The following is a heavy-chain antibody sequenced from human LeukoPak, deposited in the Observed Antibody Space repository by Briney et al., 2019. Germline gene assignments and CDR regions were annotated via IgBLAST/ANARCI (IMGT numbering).Heavy chain of an antibody. J-gene: IGHJ4*02. CDR2: IYTSGNT. CDR3: ARYSGTHFGDY. D-gene: IGHD1-26*01. V-gene: IGHV4-61*02. Sequence: SETLSLTCTVSGGSISSGSYYWSWIRQPAGKGLEWIGRIYTSGNTNYNPSLKSRVTISVDTSKNQFSLKLSSVTAADTAVYYCARYSGTHFGDYWGQGTLVTVSS. CDR1: GGSISSGSYY.